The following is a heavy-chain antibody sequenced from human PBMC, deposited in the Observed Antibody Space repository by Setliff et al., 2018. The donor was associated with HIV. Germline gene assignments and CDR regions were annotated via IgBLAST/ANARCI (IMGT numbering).Heavy chain of an antibody. Sequence: PSETLSLTCTVSGGSISSNSYYWGWIRQPPGKGLEWIGSIYHCGRTYYNPSLKSRVTISVDTSKNQFSLKLTSVTAADTAVYYCARDQPQDYDSLTGYYTGRYFDYWGRGTLVTVPQ. V-gene: IGHV4-39*07. CDR1: GGSISSNSYY. CDR3: ARDQPQDYDSLTGYYTGRYFDY. CDR2: IYHCGRT. J-gene: IGHJ4*02. D-gene: IGHD3-9*01.